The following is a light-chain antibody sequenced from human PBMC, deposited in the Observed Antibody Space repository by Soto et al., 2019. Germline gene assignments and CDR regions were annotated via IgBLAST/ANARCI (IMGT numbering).Light chain of an antibody. CDR1: QGIRHY. Sequence: IPITRSPSSLSASVVDRVTITCRASQGIRHYLAWYRQKPGKVPELLIYAASTLQSGVPSRFSGSGSGTDFTLTISSLQPEDIVTYYCQKYDSAPRTFGQGTNVDI. V-gene: IGKV1-27*01. J-gene: IGKJ1*01. CDR2: AAS. CDR3: QKYDSAPRT.